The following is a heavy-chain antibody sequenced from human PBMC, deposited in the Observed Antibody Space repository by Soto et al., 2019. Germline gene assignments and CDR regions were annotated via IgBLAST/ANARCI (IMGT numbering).Heavy chain of an antibody. CDR3: AAASSTSGGYYGMDV. V-gene: IGHV1-58*02. CDR2: IVVGSGHT. D-gene: IGHD2-2*01. Sequence: QMQLVQSGPEVKKPGTSVKVSCKTSGFSFTSSAMQWVRQARGQRLEWKGWIVVGSGHTNNAQKFQERVTITRDMSTRTAYMELRSLRSEDTAVYYCAAASSTSGGYYGMDVWGQGTTVTVSS. CDR1: GFSFTSSA. J-gene: IGHJ6*02.